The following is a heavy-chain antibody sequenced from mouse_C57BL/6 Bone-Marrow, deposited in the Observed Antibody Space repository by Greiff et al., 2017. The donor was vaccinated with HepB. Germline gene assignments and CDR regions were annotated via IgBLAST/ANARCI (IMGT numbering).Heavy chain of an antibody. D-gene: IGHD1-1*01. Sequence: VQLQQSGAELVRPGASVKLSCTASGFNIKDYYMHCVKQRPEQGLEWIGRIDPEDGDTEYAPKFQGKATMTADTSSNTAYLQLSSLTSEDTAVYYCTPPYYCGSRGPFDVWGTGTTVTVSS. CDR3: TPPYYCGSRGPFDV. CDR1: GFNIKDYY. V-gene: IGHV14-1*01. CDR2: IDPEDGDT. J-gene: IGHJ1*03.